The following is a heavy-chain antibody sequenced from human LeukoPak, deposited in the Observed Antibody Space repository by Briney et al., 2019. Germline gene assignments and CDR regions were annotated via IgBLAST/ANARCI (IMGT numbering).Heavy chain of an antibody. CDR2: INPSGGST. J-gene: IGHJ4*02. Sequence: ASVKASCKASGYTFTSYYMHWVRQAPGQGLEWMGIINPSGGSTSYAQKFQGRVTMTRDTSTSTVYMELSSLRSEDTAVYYCARDGLAIAARPLYYFDYWGQGTLVTVSS. D-gene: IGHD6-6*01. V-gene: IGHV1-46*01. CDR3: ARDGLAIAARPLYYFDY. CDR1: GYTFTSYY.